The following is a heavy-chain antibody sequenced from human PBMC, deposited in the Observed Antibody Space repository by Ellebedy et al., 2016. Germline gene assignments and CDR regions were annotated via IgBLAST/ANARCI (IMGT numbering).Heavy chain of an antibody. CDR2: LSWDGGRS. CDR1: GFKFDDYT. D-gene: IGHD3-10*01. CDR3: GKGDYGSGSYYPYLDY. J-gene: IGHJ4*02. V-gene: IGHV3-43*01. Sequence: GESLKISCAASGFKFDDYTMHWVRQAPGKSLEWVSLLSWDGGRSYYADSVRGRFTISRDNSKNSLYLQMNSLKPEDTALYYCGKGDYGSGSYYPYLDYWGQGTLVTVSS.